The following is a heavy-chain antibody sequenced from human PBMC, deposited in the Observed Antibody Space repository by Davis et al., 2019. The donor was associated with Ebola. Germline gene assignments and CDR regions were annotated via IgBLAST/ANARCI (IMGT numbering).Heavy chain of an antibody. J-gene: IGHJ2*01. Sequence: GESLKISCTAPGFTFSSYAMNWVRQAPGKGLEWVSGISGTGGSTYYADSVQGRFTISRDNSKNTLYLQMNSLRAEDTAVYYCARNLVTGIYGYFDLWGRGTLVTVSS. CDR2: ISGTGGST. CDR1: GFTFSSYA. D-gene: IGHD6-13*01. CDR3: ARNLVTGIYGYFDL. V-gene: IGHV3-23*01.